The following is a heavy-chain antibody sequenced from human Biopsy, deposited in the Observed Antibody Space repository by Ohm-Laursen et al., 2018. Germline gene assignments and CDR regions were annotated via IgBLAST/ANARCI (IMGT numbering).Heavy chain of an antibody. CDR3: ARNTGWYGDLYYFDY. CDR2: INPSGSTT. J-gene: IGHJ4*02. V-gene: IGHV1-46*01. CDR1: GFSFTGYY. D-gene: IGHD6-19*01. Sequence: ASVKVSCKASGFSFTGYYIHWVRQAPGQGLEWMGMINPSGSTTSYPQIFQGRVTMTRDTSKSTVYMELSSLRSADTAVYFCARNTGWYGDLYYFDYWGQGTLVTVSP.